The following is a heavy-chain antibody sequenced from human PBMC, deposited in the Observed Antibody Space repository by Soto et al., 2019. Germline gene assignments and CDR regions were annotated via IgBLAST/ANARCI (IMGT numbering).Heavy chain of an antibody. Sequence: GGSLRLSCAASGFTFSSYGMHWVRQAPGKGLEWVAVIWYDGSNKYYADSVKGRFTISRDNSKNTLYLQMNSLRAEDTAVYYCARDTDKYSSGWYLRYWGQGTLVTVSS. V-gene: IGHV3-33*01. D-gene: IGHD6-19*01. CDR3: ARDTDKYSSGWYLRY. J-gene: IGHJ4*02. CDR1: GFTFSSYG. CDR2: IWYDGSNK.